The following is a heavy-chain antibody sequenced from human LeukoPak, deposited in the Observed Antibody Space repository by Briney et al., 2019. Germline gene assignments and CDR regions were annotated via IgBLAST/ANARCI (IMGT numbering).Heavy chain of an antibody. J-gene: IGHJ3*02. CDR2: MNSNSGNT. CDR3: ASGPRTIGDAFDI. D-gene: IGHD3-16*01. V-gene: IGHV1-8*03. CDR1: GYTFINHD. Sequence: ASVKVSCKGYGYTFINHDIDWVRQAAGQGLEWMGWMNSNSGNTGYAQKFQGRVTFTRDTSISTAYMELYSLTSDDTAVYYCASGPRTIGDAFDIWGQGTMVTVSS.